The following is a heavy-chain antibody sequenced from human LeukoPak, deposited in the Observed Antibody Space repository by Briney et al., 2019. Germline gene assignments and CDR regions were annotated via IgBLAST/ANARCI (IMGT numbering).Heavy chain of an antibody. J-gene: IGHJ4*02. D-gene: IGHD3-16*02. V-gene: IGHV4-59*01. Sequence: SETLSLTCTVSGGSISSYYWSWIRQPPGKGLEWIGCIYYSGSTNYNPSLKSRVSILVDMSKNQFSLKLTSVTAADTAVYYCASSIIRVDDLSPVDYWGRGTLVTVSS. CDR3: ASSIIRVDDLSPVDY. CDR1: GGSISSYY. CDR2: IYYSGST.